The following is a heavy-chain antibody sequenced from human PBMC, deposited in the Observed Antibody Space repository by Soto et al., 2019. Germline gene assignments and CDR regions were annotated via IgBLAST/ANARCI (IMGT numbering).Heavy chain of an antibody. D-gene: IGHD5-18*01. CDR3: AREKRGYSYGYGWFDP. CDR2: INHSGST. Sequence: TSETLSLTCAVYGGSFSGYYWSWIRQPPGKGLEWIGEINHSGSTNDNSSLKSRVTISVDTSKNQFSLKLSSVTAADTAVYYCAREKRGYSYGYGWFDPWGQGTLVTVSS. V-gene: IGHV4-34*01. CDR1: GGSFSGYY. J-gene: IGHJ5*02.